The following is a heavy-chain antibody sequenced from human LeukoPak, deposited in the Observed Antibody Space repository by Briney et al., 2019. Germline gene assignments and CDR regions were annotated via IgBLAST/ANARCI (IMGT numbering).Heavy chain of an antibody. J-gene: IGHJ3*02. Sequence: SETLSLTCTVSGGSISSGGYYWSWIRQHPGKGLEWIGYIYYSGSTYYIPSLKSRVTISVDTSKNQFSLKLSSVTAADTAVYYCARVPPPYGDYDDAFDIWGQGTMVTVSS. V-gene: IGHV4-31*03. CDR1: GGSISSGGYY. D-gene: IGHD4-17*01. CDR2: IYYSGST. CDR3: ARVPPPYGDYDDAFDI.